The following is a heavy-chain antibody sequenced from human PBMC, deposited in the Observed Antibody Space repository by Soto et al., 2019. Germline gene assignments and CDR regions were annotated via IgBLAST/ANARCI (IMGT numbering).Heavy chain of an antibody. CDR3: ARGQPGRNITIFGVVINYFDY. V-gene: IGHV4-31*03. J-gene: IGHJ4*02. CDR2: IYYSGST. D-gene: IGHD3-3*01. CDR1: GGSISSGGYY. Sequence: QVQLQESGPGLVKPSQTLSLTCTVSGGSISSGGYYWSWIRQHPGKGMEWIGYIYYSGSTYYNPSLKGRVTISVDTSKNQFSLKLSSVTAADTAVYYCARGQPGRNITIFGVVINYFDYWGQGTLVTVSS.